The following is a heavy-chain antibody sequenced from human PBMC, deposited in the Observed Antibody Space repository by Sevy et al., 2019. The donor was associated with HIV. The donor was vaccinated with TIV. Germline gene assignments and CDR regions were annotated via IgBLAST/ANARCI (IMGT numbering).Heavy chain of an antibody. CDR2: ITNSGSAE. CDR3: ARVLPPSATTVAHFDY. CDR1: GFTFSSYE. D-gene: IGHD4-17*01. J-gene: IGHJ4*02. Sequence: GGSLRLSCAASGFTFSSYEMNWVRQAPGKGLEWVSYITNSGSAEYYSDSVRGRFTISRDNTKNSLYLQMNSLRAEDTALYYCARVLPPSATTVAHFDYWGRGTLVTVSS. V-gene: IGHV3-48*03.